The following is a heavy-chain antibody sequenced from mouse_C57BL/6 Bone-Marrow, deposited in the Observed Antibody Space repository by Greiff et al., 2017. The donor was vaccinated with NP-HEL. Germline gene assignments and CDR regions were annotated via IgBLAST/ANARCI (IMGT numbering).Heavy chain of an antibody. J-gene: IGHJ1*03. CDR3: AKVSYYSKDLYFDV. Sequence: VQLVESGPGLVQPSPSLSITCTASGFSLTSYGVHWVRQSPGKGLEWLGVIWRGGGTAYYAAFMSRLSITKDNSKCQVFFKMNSLQADDTAIYYCAKVSYYSKDLYFDVWGTGTTVTVSS. D-gene: IGHD2-5*01. CDR2: IWRGGGT. V-gene: IGHV2-5*01. CDR1: GFSLTSYG.